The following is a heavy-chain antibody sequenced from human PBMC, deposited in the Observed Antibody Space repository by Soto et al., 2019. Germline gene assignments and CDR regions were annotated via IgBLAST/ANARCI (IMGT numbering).Heavy chain of an antibody. CDR3: ARGKGQLWPHY. CDR1: GGSFSGYY. J-gene: IGHJ4*02. CDR2: INHSGST. D-gene: IGHD5-18*01. Sequence: SVTLSLTCAVYGGSFSGYYWCWIRQPPGKGLEWIGEINHSGSTNYNPSLKSRVTISVDTSKNQFSLKLSSVTAADTAVYYCARGKGQLWPHYWGQGTLVTVSS. V-gene: IGHV4-34*01.